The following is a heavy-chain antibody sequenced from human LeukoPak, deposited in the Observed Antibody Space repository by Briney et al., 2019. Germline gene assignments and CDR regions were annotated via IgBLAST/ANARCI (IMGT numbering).Heavy chain of an antibody. D-gene: IGHD4-11*01. J-gene: IGHJ4*02. Sequence: SETLSLTCAVYGGSFSGYYWSWIRQPPGKGLEWIGEINHSGSTNYNPSLKSRVTISVDTSKNQFSLKLSSVTAADTAVYYCATTGRLPRSFDYWGQGTLVTVSS. V-gene: IGHV4-34*01. CDR3: ATTGRLPRSFDY. CDR1: GGSFSGYY. CDR2: INHSGST.